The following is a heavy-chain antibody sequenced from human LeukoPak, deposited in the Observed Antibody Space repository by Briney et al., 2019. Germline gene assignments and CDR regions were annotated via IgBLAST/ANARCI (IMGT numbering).Heavy chain of an antibody. CDR2: IYYSGST. CDR1: GGSIGSGGYY. V-gene: IGHV4-31*03. D-gene: IGHD4-17*01. Sequence: SQTLSLTCTVSGGSIGSGGYYWSWIRQHPGKGLEWIGYIYYSGSTYYNPSLKSRVTISVDTSKNQFSLKPSSVTAADTAVYYCARGISDYGDYFDYWGQGTLVTVSS. J-gene: IGHJ4*02. CDR3: ARGISDYGDYFDY.